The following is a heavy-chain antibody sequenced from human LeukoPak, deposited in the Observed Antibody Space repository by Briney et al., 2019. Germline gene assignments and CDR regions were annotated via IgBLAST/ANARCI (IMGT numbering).Heavy chain of an antibody. D-gene: IGHD6-19*01. CDR1: GFIFDDYA. CDR3: TKDIGYTSGQGFGY. J-gene: IGHJ4*02. CDR2: ISWNSGRT. V-gene: IGHV3-9*03. Sequence: GGSLRLSCAASGFIFDDYAMHWVRQAPGKGLEWVSGISWNSGRTDYADSVKGRFTISRDNAKNFLYLQMNSLRSEDMALYYCTKDIGYTSGQGFGYWGQGTLVTVSS.